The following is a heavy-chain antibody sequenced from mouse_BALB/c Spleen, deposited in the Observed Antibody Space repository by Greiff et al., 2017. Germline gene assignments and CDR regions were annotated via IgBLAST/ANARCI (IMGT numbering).Heavy chain of an antibody. Sequence: GGGLVQPKGSLKLSCAASGFTFNTYAMNWVRQAPGKGLEWVARIRSKSNNYATYYADSVKDRFTISRDDSQSMLYLQMNNLKTEDTAMYYCVRGNGRAYAMDYWGQGTSVTVSS. D-gene: IGHD1-1*01. CDR1: GFTFNTYA. CDR3: VRGNGRAYAMDY. V-gene: IGHV10-1*02. J-gene: IGHJ4*01. CDR2: IRSKSNNYAT.